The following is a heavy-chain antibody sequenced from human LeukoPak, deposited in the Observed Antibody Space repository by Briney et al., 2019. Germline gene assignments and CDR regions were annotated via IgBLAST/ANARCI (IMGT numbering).Heavy chain of an antibody. CDR3: ARDRGPSLAVWSFDI. V-gene: IGHV1-18*04. D-gene: IGHD2-21*01. CDR1: GYTFTSYG. J-gene: IGHJ3*02. CDR2: IIAYIGIT. Sequence: ASVKVSCKASGYTFTSYGISWGRQAPGQGREWRGWIIAYIGITNYAQKLQGRVTMTTDTSTSTAYMELRSLRSDDTAVYYCARDRGPSLAVWSFDIWGQGTMVTVSS.